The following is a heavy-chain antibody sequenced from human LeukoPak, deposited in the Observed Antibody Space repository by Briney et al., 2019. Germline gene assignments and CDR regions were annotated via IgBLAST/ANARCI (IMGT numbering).Heavy chain of an antibody. D-gene: IGHD1-26*01. V-gene: IGHV1-2*04. J-gene: IGHJ6*02. CDR1: GYTFTGYY. CDR3: ARGGSYFYYYGMDV. Sequence: ASVNVSCKASGYTFTGYYMHWVRQAPGQGLEWMGWINPNSGGTNYAQKFQGWVTMTRDTSISTAYMELSRLRSDDTAVYYCARGGSYFYYYGMDVWGQGTTVTVSS. CDR2: INPNSGGT.